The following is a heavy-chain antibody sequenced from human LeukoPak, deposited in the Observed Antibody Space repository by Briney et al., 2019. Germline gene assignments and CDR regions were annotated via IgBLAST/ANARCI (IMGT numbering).Heavy chain of an antibody. J-gene: IGHJ4*02. CDR2: IYYSGST. Sequence: SETLSLTCTVSGGSISSYYWSWIRQPPGKGLEWIGYIYYSGSTNYNPSLKSRVTISVDTSKNQFSLKLSSVTAADTAVYYCARGDATTPDYWGQGTLVTVSS. D-gene: IGHD4-17*01. CDR3: ARGDATTPDY. CDR1: GGSISSYY. V-gene: IGHV4-59*01.